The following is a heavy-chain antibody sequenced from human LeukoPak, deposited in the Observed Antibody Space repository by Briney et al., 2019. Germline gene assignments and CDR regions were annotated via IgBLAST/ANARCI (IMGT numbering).Heavy chain of an antibody. J-gene: IGHJ4*02. CDR1: GFTFSSYA. Sequence: PGGSLRLSCVASGFTFSSYAMSWVRQAPGKGLEWVSAISGSGGSTYYADSVKGRFTISRDNSKNTLYLQMNSLRAEDTAVYYCAKDNRRAHYFDYWGQGTLVTVSS. CDR3: AKDNRRAHYFDY. CDR2: ISGSGGST. V-gene: IGHV3-23*01.